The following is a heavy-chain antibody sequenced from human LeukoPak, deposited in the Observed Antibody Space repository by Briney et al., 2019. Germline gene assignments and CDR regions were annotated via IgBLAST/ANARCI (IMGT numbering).Heavy chain of an antibody. Sequence: PGGSLRLPCAASGFTFSSWVRQAPGKGLEWVSTISGSGGSRSYADSVKGRFTVSRDNSKNTLYLQMNSLRAEDTAVYYCAQVQTDSGYYHPFDYWGQGTLVTVSS. CDR3: AQVQTDSGYYHPFDY. CDR1: GFTFSS. V-gene: IGHV3-23*01. CDR2: ISGSGGSR. D-gene: IGHD3-22*01. J-gene: IGHJ4*02.